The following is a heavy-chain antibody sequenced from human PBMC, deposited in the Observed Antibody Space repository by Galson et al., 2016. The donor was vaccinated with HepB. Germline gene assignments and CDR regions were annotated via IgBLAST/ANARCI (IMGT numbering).Heavy chain of an antibody. Sequence: TLSLTCTVSGGSISSGGYYWSWIRQHPGKGLEWIGYIYYSGSTYYNPSLKGRVTISVDTSMHQFSLKLSSVTAADTALYYCARKRQSDCNGGSCYSINYQYYGMDVWGQGTTVTVSS. V-gene: IGHV4-31*03. CDR2: IYYSGST. CDR3: ARKRQSDCNGGSCYSINYQYYGMDV. D-gene: IGHD2-15*01. J-gene: IGHJ6*02. CDR1: GGSISSGGYY.